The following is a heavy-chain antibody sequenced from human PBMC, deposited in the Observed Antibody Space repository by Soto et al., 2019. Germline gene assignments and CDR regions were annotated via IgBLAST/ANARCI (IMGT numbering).Heavy chain of an antibody. CDR2: FDPEDDET. CDR3: ATTFFSGYYYGYYFDY. CDR1: VYTLTELS. V-gene: IGHV1-24*01. Sequence: ASVKVSCKVSVYTLTELSMHWVRQAPGKGLEWMGGFDPEDDETIYAQKFQGRVTMTEDTSTDTAYMELSSLRSEDTAVYYCATTFFSGYYYGYYFDYWGQGTLVTVPQ. J-gene: IGHJ4*02. D-gene: IGHD3-22*01.